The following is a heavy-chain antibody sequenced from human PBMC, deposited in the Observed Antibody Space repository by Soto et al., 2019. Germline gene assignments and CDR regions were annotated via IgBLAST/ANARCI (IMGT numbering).Heavy chain of an antibody. V-gene: IGHV4-39*01. CDR1: GGSITDSNYY. CDR2: IYYRGTT. D-gene: IGHD2-2*01. J-gene: IGHJ4*02. Sequence: SETLSLTCSVSGGSITDSNYYWAWIRQPPGEGLEWIGTIYYRGTTYFNPSLKSRVTSSIDTSKNQFSLSLNSVTAADTAVYYCARRDGQPAVIDYWGQGALVTVSS. CDR3: ARRDGQPAVIDY.